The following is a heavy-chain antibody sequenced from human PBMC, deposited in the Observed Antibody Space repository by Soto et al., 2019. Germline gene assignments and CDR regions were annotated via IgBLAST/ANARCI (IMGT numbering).Heavy chain of an antibody. D-gene: IGHD2-2*01. Sequence: QVQLVESGGGVVQPGRSLRLSCAASGFTFSSYGMHWVRQAPGKGLEWVAVIWYDGSNKYYADSVKGRFTISRDNSKNTLYLQMNSLRAEDTAVYYCARGWTCSSTSCYDFTQGMDVWGQGTTVTVSS. V-gene: IGHV3-33*01. CDR1: GFTFSSYG. CDR3: ARGWTCSSTSCYDFTQGMDV. J-gene: IGHJ6*02. CDR2: IWYDGSNK.